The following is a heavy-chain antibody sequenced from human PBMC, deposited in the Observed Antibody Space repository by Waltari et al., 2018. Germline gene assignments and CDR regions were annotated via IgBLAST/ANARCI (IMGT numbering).Heavy chain of an antibody. D-gene: IGHD2-15*01. Sequence: QVQLVQSGAEVKKPGSSVKVSCKASGGTFSSYAISWVRQAPGQGLEWMGGIIPIFGTANYAQKFQGRVTITADKSTSTAYMELSSLRSEDTAVYYCASGLGGSSPYYYYYMDVWGKGTTVTVSS. CDR2: IIPIFGTA. V-gene: IGHV1-69*14. CDR3: ASGLGGSSPYYYYYMDV. J-gene: IGHJ6*03. CDR1: GGTFSSYA.